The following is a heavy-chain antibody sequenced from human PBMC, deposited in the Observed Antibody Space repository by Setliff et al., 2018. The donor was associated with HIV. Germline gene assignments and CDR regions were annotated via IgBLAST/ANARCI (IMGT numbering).Heavy chain of an antibody. J-gene: IGHJ3*02. CDR2: IYPGDSDT. V-gene: IGHV5-51*01. CDR3: ARGPLLDYDILTGYYHDAFYI. D-gene: IGHD3-9*01. CDR1: GYSFTTNW. Sequence: GASLKISCKGAGYSFTTNWIGWVRQMPGKGLEWMGVIYPGDSDTRYRPSFQGQVTISADKSISTAYLQWSRLKASEPAMYYCARGPLLDYDILTGYYHDAFYIWGQVTMVTVSS.